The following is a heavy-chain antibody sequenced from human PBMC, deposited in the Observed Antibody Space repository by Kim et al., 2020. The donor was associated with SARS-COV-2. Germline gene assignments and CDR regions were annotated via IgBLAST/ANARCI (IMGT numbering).Heavy chain of an antibody. CDR1: GFYFGSYI. Sequence: GGSLRLSCAPFGFYFGSYIMNWVRQAPGKGLEWVSSISATSSYIYYADSVKGRFTISRDNAKNSLLLQINSLRGEDTAVYYCARERQELLRGNYFDYWGQGSLVTVSS. V-gene: IGHV3-21*01. J-gene: IGHJ4*02. CDR3: ARERQELLRGNYFDY. D-gene: IGHD4-4*01. CDR2: ISATSSYI.